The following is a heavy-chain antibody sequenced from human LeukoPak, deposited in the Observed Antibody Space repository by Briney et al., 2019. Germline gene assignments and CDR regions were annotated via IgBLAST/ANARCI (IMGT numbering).Heavy chain of an antibody. CDR3: ARGYGGYLS. CDR2: RKQDGSEK. Sequence: GGSLRLSCAASGFTFSTYLMTWVRQAPGKGLDWMANRKQDGSEKYYADSVKGRFTISRDNAKNALYLQMNSVRAEDTAVYYCARGYGGYLSWGQGTLVTVSS. J-gene: IGHJ5*02. V-gene: IGHV3-7*04. D-gene: IGHD4-23*01. CDR1: GFTFSTYL.